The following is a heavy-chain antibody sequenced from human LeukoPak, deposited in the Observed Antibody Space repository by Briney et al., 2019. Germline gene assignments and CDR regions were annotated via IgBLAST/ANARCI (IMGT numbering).Heavy chain of an antibody. CDR3: AKDISNYYGSGSYFTPDY. D-gene: IGHD3-10*01. Sequence: GGSLRLSCAASGFTFSSYSMNWVRQAPGKGLEWVSAISGSGGSTYYADSVKGRFTISRDNSKNTLYLQMNSLRAEDTAVYYCAKDISNYYGSGSYFTPDYWGQGTLVTVSS. J-gene: IGHJ4*02. V-gene: IGHV3-23*01. CDR1: GFTFSSYS. CDR2: ISGSGGST.